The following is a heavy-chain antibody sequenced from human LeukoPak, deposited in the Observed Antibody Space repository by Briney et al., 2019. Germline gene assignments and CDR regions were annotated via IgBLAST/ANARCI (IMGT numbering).Heavy chain of an antibody. CDR3: ARDVRESSGYRVGFDP. CDR2: MYYSGST. Sequence: PSETLSLTCTVSGGFISNYYWSWIRQPPGKGLEWIGYMYYSGSTNYNPSLKSRVTISVDTSKNQFSLKLISVTAADTAVYYCARDVRESSGYRVGFDPWGQGTLVTVSS. J-gene: IGHJ5*02. CDR1: GGFISNYY. D-gene: IGHD3-22*01. V-gene: IGHV4-59*01.